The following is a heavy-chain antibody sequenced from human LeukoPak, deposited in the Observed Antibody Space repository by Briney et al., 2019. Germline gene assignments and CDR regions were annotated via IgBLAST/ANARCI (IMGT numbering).Heavy chain of an antibody. Sequence: PSETLSLTCTVSGGSISSSSYYWGWIRQPPGKGLEWIGSIYYSGSTYYNPSLKSRVTISVDTSKNQFSLKLSSVTAADMAVYYCARWPNCSGGSCYSRPYWGQGTLVTVSS. D-gene: IGHD2-15*01. J-gene: IGHJ4*02. CDR2: IYYSGST. V-gene: IGHV4-39*07. CDR1: GGSISSSSYY. CDR3: ARWPNCSGGSCYSRPY.